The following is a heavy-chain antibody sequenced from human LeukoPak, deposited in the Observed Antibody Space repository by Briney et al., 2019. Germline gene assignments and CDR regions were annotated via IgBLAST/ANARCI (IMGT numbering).Heavy chain of an antibody. V-gene: IGHV3-7*04. CDR1: GFTFTNYW. CDR2: IKRDGSEK. J-gene: IGHJ4*02. CDR3: ARDGIDY. D-gene: IGHD2-15*01. Sequence: PWGSLSLSCAASGFTFTNYWMSWVCQAPGKGLEWVANIKRDGSEKYYVDSVKGRFTISRDDAKNSVYLEMNSLRAEDTAVYYCARDGIDYWGQGTLFTLSS.